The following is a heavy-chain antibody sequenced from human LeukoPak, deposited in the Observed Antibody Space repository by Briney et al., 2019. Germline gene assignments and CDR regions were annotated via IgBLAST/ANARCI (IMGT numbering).Heavy chain of an antibody. V-gene: IGHV4-4*07. CDR2: IYTSGST. CDR1: GGSISSYY. Sequence: PSETLSLTCTVSGGSISSYYWSWIRQPAGEGLEWIGRIYTSGSTDYNPSLKSRVTMSADTSRNHFSLKLTSVTAADTAVYYCARDQTYSGSGIYTYFDYWGQGILVTVSS. D-gene: IGHD3-10*01. J-gene: IGHJ4*02. CDR3: ARDQTYSGSGIYTYFDY.